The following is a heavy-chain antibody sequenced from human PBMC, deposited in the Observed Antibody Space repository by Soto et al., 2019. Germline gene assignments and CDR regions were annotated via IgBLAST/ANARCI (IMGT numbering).Heavy chain of an antibody. CDR3: ARETMITIGGDIEGLDD. CDR1: GYTFNNYY. D-gene: IGHD3-16*02. CDR2: FNPRGGDT. J-gene: IGHJ4*02. Sequence: QVQLVQSGAEVKKPGASVKVSCEASGYTFNNYYMHWVRQAPGQGLEWMGIFNPRGGDTTYAEKFQGRFSMTGRTSTGTGYRELSSLRSEDTAVYYWARETMITIGGDIEGLDDWGQGTLVTVS. V-gene: IGHV1-46*02.